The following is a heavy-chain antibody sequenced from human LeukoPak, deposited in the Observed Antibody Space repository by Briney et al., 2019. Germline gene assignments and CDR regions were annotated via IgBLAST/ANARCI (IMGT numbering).Heavy chain of an antibody. D-gene: IGHD1-26*01. J-gene: IGHJ4*02. CDR2: IYHSGST. V-gene: IGHV4-38-2*02. CDR1: GYSISSGYY. Sequence: SETLSLTCTVSGYSISSGYYWGWIRQPPGKGLEWIGSIYHSGSTYYNPSLKSRVTISVDTSKNQFSLKLSSVTAADTAVYYCARAGGPPDYWGQGTLVTVSS. CDR3: ARAGGPPDY.